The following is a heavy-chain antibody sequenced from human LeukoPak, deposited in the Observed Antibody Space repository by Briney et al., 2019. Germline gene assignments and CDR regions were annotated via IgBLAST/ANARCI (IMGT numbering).Heavy chain of an antibody. CDR2: ISGSGGST. V-gene: IGHV3-23*01. CDR1: GFTFSSYA. D-gene: IGHD3-9*01. J-gene: IGHJ6*02. Sequence: GKSLRLSCAASGFTFSSYAMSWVRQAPGKGLEWVSAISGSGGSTYYADSVRGRFTIYRDNSKNTLYLQMNSLRVEDTAVYYCAKGYSLYYDILTGYYAPYYYYYGIDVWGQGTTVTVSS. CDR3: AKGYSLYYDILTGYYAPYYYYYGIDV.